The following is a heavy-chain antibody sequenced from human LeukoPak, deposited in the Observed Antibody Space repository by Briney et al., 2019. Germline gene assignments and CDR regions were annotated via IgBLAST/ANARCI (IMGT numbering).Heavy chain of an antibody. Sequence: GGSLRLSCAASGFTFSSYWMSWVRQAPGKGPEWVANIKQDGSEKYYVDSVKGRFTISRDNAKNSLYLQMNSLRAEDTAVYYCARDRGYSYGLRPYYFDYWGQGTLVTVSS. CDR2: IKQDGSEK. J-gene: IGHJ4*02. V-gene: IGHV3-7*01. D-gene: IGHD5-18*01. CDR1: GFTFSSYW. CDR3: ARDRGYSYGLRPYYFDY.